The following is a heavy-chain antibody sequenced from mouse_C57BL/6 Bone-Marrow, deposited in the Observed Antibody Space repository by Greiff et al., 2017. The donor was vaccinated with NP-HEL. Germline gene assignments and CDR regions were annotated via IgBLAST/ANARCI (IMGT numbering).Heavy chain of an antibody. Sequence: EVQLVESGPGLVKPSQSLSLTCSVTGYSITSGYYWNWIRQFPGNKLEWMGYISYDGSNNYNPSLKNRISITRDTSKNQFFLKLNSVTTEDTATYYCTRDPAQEYYAMDYWGQGTSVTVSS. CDR2: ISYDGSN. CDR3: TRDPAQEYYAMDY. CDR1: GYSITSGYY. J-gene: IGHJ4*01. V-gene: IGHV3-6*01. D-gene: IGHD3-2*02.